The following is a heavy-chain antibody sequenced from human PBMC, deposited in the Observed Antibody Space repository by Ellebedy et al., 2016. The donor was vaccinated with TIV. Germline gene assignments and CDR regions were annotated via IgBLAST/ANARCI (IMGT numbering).Heavy chain of an antibody. D-gene: IGHD6-19*01. Sequence: PGGSLRLSCAASGFSFNVYAMSWVRQAPGKGLEWVSSIFGNGVTTFYADSMKGRFTISRDNFEKTVYLQLNSLRAEDTAVYYCGKDSSGWPSKWGQGTLVTVSS. CDR2: IFGNGVTT. J-gene: IGHJ4*02. CDR1: GFSFNVYA. V-gene: IGHV3-23*01. CDR3: GKDSSGWPSK.